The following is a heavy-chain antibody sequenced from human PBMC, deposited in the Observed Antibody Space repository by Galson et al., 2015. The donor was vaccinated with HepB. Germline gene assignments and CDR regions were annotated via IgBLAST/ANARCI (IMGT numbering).Heavy chain of an antibody. V-gene: IGHV3-30-3*01. CDR2: ISYDGSNK. J-gene: IGHJ4*02. CDR3: ARGPVSYYDFWSVVFGYGY. Sequence: SLRLSCAASGFTFSSYAMHWVRQAPGKGLEWVAVISYDGSNKYYADSVKGRFTISRDNSKNTLYLQMNSLRAEDTAVYYCARGPVSYYDFWSVVFGYGYWGQGTLVTVSS. CDR1: GFTFSSYA. D-gene: IGHD3-3*01.